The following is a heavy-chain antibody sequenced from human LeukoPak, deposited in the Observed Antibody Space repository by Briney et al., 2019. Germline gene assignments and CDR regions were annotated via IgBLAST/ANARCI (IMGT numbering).Heavy chain of an antibody. CDR1: GYSFTSYW. V-gene: IGHV5-51*01. CDR2: IYPGDSDT. Sequence: GESLKISCKGSGYSFTSYWIGWVRQMPGKGLEWMGIIYPGDSDTRYSPSFQGQVTISADKSISTAYLQWSSLKASDTAMYYCARLTYYDSSGYLSVGFDPWGQGTLVTVSS. J-gene: IGHJ5*02. D-gene: IGHD3-22*01. CDR3: ARLTYYDSSGYLSVGFDP.